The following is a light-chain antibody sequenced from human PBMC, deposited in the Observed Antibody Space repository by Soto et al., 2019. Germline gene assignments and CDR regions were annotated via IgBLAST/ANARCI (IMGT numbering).Light chain of an antibody. CDR2: EVS. CDR1: QGVSSH. J-gene: IGKJ5*01. CDR3: HHLNRXPIT. Sequence: IQLTQFPSSLSASVWDRVTITCRASQGVSSHLAWHQQKPGKAPKLLIYEVSTLQSGVPSRFSGSRYGTDFTPTLSSLQPEDFATYYSHHLNRXPITFGQWTRLXI. V-gene: IGKV1-9*01.